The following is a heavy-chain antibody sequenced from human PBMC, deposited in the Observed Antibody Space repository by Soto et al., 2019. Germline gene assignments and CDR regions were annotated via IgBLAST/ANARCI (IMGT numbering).Heavy chain of an antibody. CDR1: GDSVSSNSAA. D-gene: IGHD2-2*01. CDR2: TYYRSKWYN. J-gene: IGHJ4*02. V-gene: IGHV6-1*01. Sequence: SQTLSLTCAISGDSVSSNSAAWNWIRQSPSRGLEWLGRTYYRSKWYNDYAVSVKSRITINPDTSKNQFSLQLNSVTPEDTAVYYCAGGISDIVVVPAATFDYWGQGTLVTVS. CDR3: AGGISDIVVVPAATFDY.